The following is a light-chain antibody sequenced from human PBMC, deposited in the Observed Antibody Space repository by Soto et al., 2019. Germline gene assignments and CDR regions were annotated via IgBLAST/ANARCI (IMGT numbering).Light chain of an antibody. V-gene: IGLV2-14*01. Sequence: QSVLTQPASVSGSPGQSITISCTGTSSDVGTYNYVSWYQQYAGKVPKLMIYEVTNRPSGVSNRFSGSKSGNTASLTISGLQAEDEADYYCSSYTSSSTLVFGGGTKLTVL. J-gene: IGLJ2*01. CDR2: EVT. CDR1: SSDVGTYNY. CDR3: SSYTSSSTLV.